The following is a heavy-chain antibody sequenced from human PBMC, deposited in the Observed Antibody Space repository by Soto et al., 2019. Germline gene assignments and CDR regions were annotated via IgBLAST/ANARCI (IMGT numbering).Heavy chain of an antibody. D-gene: IGHD2-15*01. J-gene: IGHJ4*02. V-gene: IGHV3-30*03. CDR1: EFPFSNYG. CDR2: ISYDGSNK. Sequence: QVQLVESGGGVVQPGRSLRLSCAASEFPFSNYGMHWVRQAPGKGLEWVAHISYDGSNKHYADSVKGRFTSSRDNSKNLLFLQMSSLGAEDTAVYYCAGGQYYFDYCGQGTRVSVSS. CDR3: AGGQYYFDY.